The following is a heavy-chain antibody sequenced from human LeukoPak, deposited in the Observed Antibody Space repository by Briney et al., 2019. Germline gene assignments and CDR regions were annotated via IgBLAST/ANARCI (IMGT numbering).Heavy chain of an antibody. D-gene: IGHD2-21*02. V-gene: IGHV4-59*01. CDR2: IHSSGRT. J-gene: IGHJ4*02. CDR1: GGFISNSY. CDR3: ASRKLLAYCGGDCYSFDY. Sequence: KASETLSLTCTVSGGFISNSYWTWIRQPPGKGLECIGYIHSSGRTSYNPSLKSRVTISLDTSKYQFSLKLSSVTAADTAVYYCASRKLLAYCGGDCYSFDYWGQGTLVTVSS.